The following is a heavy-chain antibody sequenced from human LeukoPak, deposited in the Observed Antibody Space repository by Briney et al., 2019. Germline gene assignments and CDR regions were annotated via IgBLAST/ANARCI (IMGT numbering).Heavy chain of an antibody. J-gene: IGHJ4*02. CDR2: IYYSGST. V-gene: IGHV4-39*01. CDR1: GGSISSSSYY. Sequence: PSETLSLTCTVSGGSISSSSYYWGWIRQPPGKGLEWIGSIYYSGSTYYNPSLKSRVTISVDTSKNQFSLKLSSVTAADTAVYYCARRYYYDSRREYYFDYWGQGTLVTVSS. D-gene: IGHD3-22*01. CDR3: ARRYYYDSRREYYFDY.